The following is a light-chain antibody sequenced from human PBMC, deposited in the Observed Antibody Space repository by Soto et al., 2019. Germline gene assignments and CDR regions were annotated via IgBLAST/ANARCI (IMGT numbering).Light chain of an antibody. J-gene: IGLJ1*01. V-gene: IGLV2-8*01. CDR2: EVT. CDR1: SSDVGIYNS. CDR3: SSSAGSNRV. Sequence: QSVLTQPPSASGSPGQSVTISCTGTSSDVGIYNSVSWYQQHLGKAPKLIIYEVTKRPSGVPDRFSGSKSGNTASLTVSGLQAEDEADYYCSSSAGSNRVFGTGTKVTVL.